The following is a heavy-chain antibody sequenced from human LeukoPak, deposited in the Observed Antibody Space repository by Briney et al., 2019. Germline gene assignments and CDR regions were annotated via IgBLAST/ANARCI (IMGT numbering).Heavy chain of an antibody. D-gene: IGHD1-26*01. CDR2: ISPTGSTT. Sequence: GGSLRLSCTASGFSFSGHWMHWARQLPGKGLVWVSRISPTGSTTSYADSVKGRFTVSRDNAKNTLYLQVNNLRAEDTAVYYCARDPRPYSGSGLHFDIWGQGTLVTVSS. CDR3: ARDPRPYSGSGLHFDI. V-gene: IGHV3-74*01. CDR1: GFSFSGHW. J-gene: IGHJ3*02.